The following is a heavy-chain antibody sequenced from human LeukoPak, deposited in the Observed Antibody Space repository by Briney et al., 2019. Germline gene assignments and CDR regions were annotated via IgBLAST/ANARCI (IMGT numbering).Heavy chain of an antibody. CDR3: ARDREVTGTTVGLDY. V-gene: IGHV1-69*04. J-gene: IGHJ4*02. Sequence: GASVKVSCKASGGTFSSYTISWVRQAPGQGLEWMGRIIPILGIANYAQKFQGRVTITADKSTSTAYMGLSSLRSEDTAVYYRARDREVTGTTVGLDYWGQGTLVTVSS. D-gene: IGHD1-20*01. CDR2: IIPILGIA. CDR1: GGTFSSYT.